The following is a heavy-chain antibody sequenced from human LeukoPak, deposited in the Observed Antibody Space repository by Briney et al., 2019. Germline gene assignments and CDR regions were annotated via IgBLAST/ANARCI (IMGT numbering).Heavy chain of an antibody. D-gene: IGHD2-2*01. V-gene: IGHV4-39*01. J-gene: IGHJ5*02. Sequence: SETLSLTCTVSGGSISSSSYYWGWIRQPPGKGLEWIGSIYYSGSTYYNPSLKSRVTISVDTSKNQFSLKLSSVTAADTAVYYCERRKRSGCISTSCLLNWFDPWGQGTLVTVSS. CDR2: IYYSGST. CDR1: GGSISSSSYY. CDR3: ERRKRSGCISTSCLLNWFDP.